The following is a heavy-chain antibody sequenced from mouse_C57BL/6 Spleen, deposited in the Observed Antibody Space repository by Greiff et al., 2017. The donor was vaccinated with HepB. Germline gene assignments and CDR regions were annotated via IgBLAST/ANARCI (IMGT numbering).Heavy chain of an antibody. CDR1: GYAFSSSW. J-gene: IGHJ3*01. CDR2: IYPGDGDT. CDR3: ARSEEYYEYDEAWFAY. Sequence: VQLQQSGPELVKPGASVKISCKASGYAFSSSWMNWVKQRPGKGLEWIGRIYPGDGDTNYNGKFKGKATLTADKSSSTAYMQLSSMTSEDSAVYFCARSEEYYEYDEAWFAYWGQGTLVTVSA. V-gene: IGHV1-82*01. D-gene: IGHD2-4*01.